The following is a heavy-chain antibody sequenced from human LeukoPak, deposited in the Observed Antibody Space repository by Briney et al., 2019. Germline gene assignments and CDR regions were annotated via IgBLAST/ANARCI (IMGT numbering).Heavy chain of an antibody. J-gene: IGHJ4*02. CDR3: AKFSPYGGPSY. CDR1: GFTFSSYA. V-gene: IGHV3-23*01. D-gene: IGHD4/OR15-4a*01. Sequence: GGSLRLSCAASGFTFSSYAMSWVRQAPGKGLEWVSTISRSSDNTYYADSVKGRFTISRDNSKNTLHLQMNSLRAEDTAVYYCAKFSPYGGPSYWGQGTLVTVSS. CDR2: ISRSSDNT.